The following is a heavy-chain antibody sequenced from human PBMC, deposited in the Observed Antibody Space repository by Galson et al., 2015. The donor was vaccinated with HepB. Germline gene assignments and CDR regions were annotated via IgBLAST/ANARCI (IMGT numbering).Heavy chain of an antibody. J-gene: IGHJ3*02. CDR2: IIPILGIA. Sequence: SVKVSCKASGGTFSSYAISWVRQAPGQGLEWMGGIIPILGIANYAQKFQGRVTITADKSTSTAYMELSSLRSEDTAVYYCATRGPGPRARTGPTGAASDIWGQGTMVTVSS. CDR3: ATRGPGPRARTGPTGAASDI. CDR1: GGTFSSYA. V-gene: IGHV1-69*10. D-gene: IGHD1-1*01.